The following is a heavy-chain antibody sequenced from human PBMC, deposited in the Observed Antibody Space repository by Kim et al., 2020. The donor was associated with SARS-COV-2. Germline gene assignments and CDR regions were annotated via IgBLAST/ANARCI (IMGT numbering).Heavy chain of an antibody. CDR3: ARDPIAAAGIGAGWFDP. CDR2: INAGNGNT. Sequence: ASVKVSCKASGYTFTSYAMHWVRQAPGQRLEWMGWINAGNGNTKYSQKFQGRVTITRDTSASTAYMELSSLRSEDTAVYYCARDPIAAAGIGAGWFDPWGQGTLVTVSS. J-gene: IGHJ5*02. CDR1: GYTFTSYA. V-gene: IGHV1-3*01. D-gene: IGHD6-13*01.